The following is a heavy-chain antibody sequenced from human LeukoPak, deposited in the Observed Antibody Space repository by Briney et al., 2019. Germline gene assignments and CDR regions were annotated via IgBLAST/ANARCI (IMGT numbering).Heavy chain of an antibody. CDR2: IRYDGSNK. J-gene: IGHJ4*02. D-gene: IGHD2-2*01. V-gene: IGHV3-30*02. Sequence: PGGSLRLSCAASGFTFSSYGMHWVRQAPGKGLEWVAFIRYDGSNKYYADSVKGRFTISRDNPKNTLYLQMNSLRAEDTAVYYCAKELTIVVVPAAEKALDYWRQGTLVTVSS. CDR3: AKELTIVVVPAAEKALDY. CDR1: GFTFSSYG.